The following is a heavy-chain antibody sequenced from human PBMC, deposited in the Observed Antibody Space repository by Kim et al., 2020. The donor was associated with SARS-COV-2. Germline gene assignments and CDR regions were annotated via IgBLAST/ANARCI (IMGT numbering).Heavy chain of an antibody. J-gene: IGHJ4*02. Sequence: SVKVSCKASGYTFTYRYLHWVRQAPGQALEWMGWITPFNGNTNYAQKFQDRVTITRDRSMSTAYMELSSLRSEDTAMYYCASGFGGALGATEGYFDYWGQGTLVTVSS. V-gene: IGHV1-45*02. CDR2: ITPFNGNT. CDR1: GYTFTYRY. CDR3: ASGFGGALGATEGYFDY. D-gene: IGHD1-26*01.